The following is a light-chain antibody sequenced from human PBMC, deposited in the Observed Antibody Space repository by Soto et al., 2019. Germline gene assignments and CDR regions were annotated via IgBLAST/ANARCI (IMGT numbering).Light chain of an antibody. Sequence: ENVLTQSPATLSLSPGERATLSCRASQSVSNYVAWYQQKPGQAPRLLIYDASNSATGIPARFSGSGSGTDFTLTISSLEPEDFAVYYCQQRSNWLVGPGTKVDSK. CDR2: DAS. V-gene: IGKV3-11*01. J-gene: IGKJ3*01. CDR3: QQRSNWL. CDR1: QSVSNY.